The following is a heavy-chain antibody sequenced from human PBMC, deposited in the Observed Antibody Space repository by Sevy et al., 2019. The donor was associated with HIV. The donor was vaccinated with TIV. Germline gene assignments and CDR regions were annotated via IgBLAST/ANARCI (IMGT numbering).Heavy chain of an antibody. CDR3: ARVRYNYGSYYFDY. Sequence: GGSLRLSCAASTFTFSDYYMTWIRQAPGKGLESVSYISSRGSHIYYADSVKGRFTISRGNAKNSLYLQRNSRRAEDTAVYYCARVRYNYGSYYFDYWGQGTLVTVSS. J-gene: IGHJ4*02. CDR2: ISSRGSHI. D-gene: IGHD5-18*01. V-gene: IGHV3-11*01. CDR1: TFTFSDYY.